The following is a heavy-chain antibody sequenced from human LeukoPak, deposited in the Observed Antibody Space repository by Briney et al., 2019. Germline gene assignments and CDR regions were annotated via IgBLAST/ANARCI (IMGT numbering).Heavy chain of an antibody. V-gene: IGHV3-7*01. D-gene: IGHD2-2*01. J-gene: IGHJ4*02. CDR1: GFTFSSYW. CDR3: ARAGPYQLPPRPVDY. Sequence: GGSLRLSCAASGFTFSSYWMSWVGQAPGKGLEWVANINQDGSGEYYVDSVKGRFTISRDNAKNSLFLQMNSLRAEDTAIYYCARAGPYQLPPRPVDYWGQGTLVTVSS. CDR2: INQDGSGE.